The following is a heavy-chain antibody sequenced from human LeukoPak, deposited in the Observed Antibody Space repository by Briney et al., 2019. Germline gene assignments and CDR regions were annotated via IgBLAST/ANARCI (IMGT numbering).Heavy chain of an antibody. V-gene: IGHV1-69*13. CDR1: GGTFSSYA. CDR2: IIPIFGTA. D-gene: IGHD5-24*01. J-gene: IGHJ4*02. Sequence: GASVKVSCKASGGTFSSYAISWVRQAPGQGLEWMGGIIPIFGTANYAQKFQGRVTITADESTSTAYMELSSLRSEDTAVYYCARAGRWLQYDYFDYWGQGTLVTVSS. CDR3: ARAGRWLQYDYFDY.